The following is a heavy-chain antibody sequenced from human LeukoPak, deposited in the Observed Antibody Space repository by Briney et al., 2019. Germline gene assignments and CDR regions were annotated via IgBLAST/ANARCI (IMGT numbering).Heavy chain of an antibody. D-gene: IGHD1-1*01. CDR3: AKDKDPWKSTSISDFDY. CDR2: IRYDGSNK. V-gene: IGHV3-30*02. J-gene: IGHJ4*02. CDR1: GFTFSTHG. Sequence: GGSLRLSCAASGFTFSTHGMHWVRQAPGKGLEWVAFIRYDGSNKYYADSVKGRFTISRDNSKNTLYLQMNSLRAEDTAMYFCAKDKDPWKSTSISDFDYWGQGTLVTVSS.